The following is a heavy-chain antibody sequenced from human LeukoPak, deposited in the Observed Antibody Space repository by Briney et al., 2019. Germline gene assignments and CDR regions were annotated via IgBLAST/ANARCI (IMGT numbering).Heavy chain of an antibody. CDR1: RFTFSSHA. D-gene: IGHD6-13*01. CDR2: ISHDGDNK. J-gene: IGHJ6*02. Sequence: PGGSLRLSCAASRFTFSSHAMYWVRQAPGKGLEWVAVISHDGDNKYYADSVKGRFTISRDNSKNTLYLQMNSLRAEDTAVYYCANAGRDSSSTISCGMDVWGQGTTVTVSS. V-gene: IGHV3-30*04. CDR3: ANAGRDSSSTISCGMDV.